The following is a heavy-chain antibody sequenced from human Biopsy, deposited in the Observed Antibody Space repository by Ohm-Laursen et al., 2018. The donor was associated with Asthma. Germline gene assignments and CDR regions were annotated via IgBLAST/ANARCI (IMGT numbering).Heavy chain of an antibody. Sequence: SAKASCKSLGGTFNTYVIGGGRQAPGQGLEWRGGINSVFGTTTYPQKFQDRVTITADDSTSTVYMELSSLRSEDTAVYYCARKAGSCISRACYSLDFWGQGTLVTVSS. J-gene: IGHJ4*02. CDR1: GGTFNTYV. D-gene: IGHD2-15*01. CDR2: INSVFGTT. V-gene: IGHV1-69*13. CDR3: ARKAGSCISRACYSLDF.